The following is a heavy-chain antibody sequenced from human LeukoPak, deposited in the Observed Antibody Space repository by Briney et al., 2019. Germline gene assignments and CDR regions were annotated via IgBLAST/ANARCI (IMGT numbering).Heavy chain of an antibody. V-gene: IGHV3-9*01. CDR3: AKDMDPGASISTGLFDY. CDR1: GFTFDDYA. Sequence: PGGSLRLSYAASGFTFDDYAMHWVRQAPGKGLEWVSGISWNSGSIGYADSVKGRFTISRDNAKNSLYLQMNSLRAEDTALYYCAKDMDPGASISTGLFDYWGQGTLVTVSS. D-gene: IGHD3-9*01. CDR2: ISWNSGSI. J-gene: IGHJ4*02.